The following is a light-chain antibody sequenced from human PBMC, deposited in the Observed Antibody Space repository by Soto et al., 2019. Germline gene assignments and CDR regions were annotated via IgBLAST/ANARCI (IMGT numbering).Light chain of an antibody. CDR1: SSDVGTYNL. CDR2: EGT. Sequence: QSVLTQPASVSGSPGQSITISCTVTSSDVGTYNLVSWYQQHPGKAPKLMVYEGTKRPSGVSNRFSGSKSGNTASLTISGLQAEDEADYYCCSYVGSSTYVFGTGTKLTVL. V-gene: IGLV2-23*01. CDR3: CSYVGSSTYV. J-gene: IGLJ1*01.